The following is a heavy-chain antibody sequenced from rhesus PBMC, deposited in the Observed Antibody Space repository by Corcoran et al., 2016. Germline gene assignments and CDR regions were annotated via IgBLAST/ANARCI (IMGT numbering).Heavy chain of an antibody. Sequence: QVQLQESGPAVVKPSETLSLTCAVSGGSISSSNWWSWIRQSPGKGLEWIGGIYGSGGSTEYNPSLKSRVTSSKDTSKNQFSLKLSSVTAADTAVYYCARVGKSGSYYYGAVFDYWGQGVLVTVSS. V-gene: IGHV4-93*01. CDR2: IYGSGGST. CDR1: GGSISSSNW. J-gene: IGHJ4*01. CDR3: ARVGKSGSYYYGAVFDY. D-gene: IGHD3-16*01.